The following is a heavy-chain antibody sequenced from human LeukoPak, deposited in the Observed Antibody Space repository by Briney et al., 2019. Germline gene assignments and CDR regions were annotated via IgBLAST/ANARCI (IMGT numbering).Heavy chain of an antibody. D-gene: IGHD6-13*01. V-gene: IGHV3-49*04. Sequence: GGSLRLSCTPSGGTFGDYAMSWVRQAPGKGLERLGFITSKAYGGTAEYAASVKGRFTISRDDSRSLAYLQMNSLRTDDTAVYYCTRDREAAAGINALDIWGQGTMVTVSS. CDR3: TRDREAAAGINALDI. CDR2: ITSKAYGGTA. CDR1: GGTFGDYA. J-gene: IGHJ3*02.